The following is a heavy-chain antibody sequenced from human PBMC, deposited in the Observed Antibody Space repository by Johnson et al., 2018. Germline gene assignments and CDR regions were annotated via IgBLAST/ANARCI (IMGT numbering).Heavy chain of an antibody. Sequence: QVQLRESGPGLVKPTETLSLTCTVSGGSISSYYWSWIRQPPGKGLEWIGYIYYSGSTNYNPSLKSRVTISGDTSNNQFSLKRSSVTAADTAVYYCARGAGDYYYYYGMDVWGQGTTVTVSS. D-gene: IGHD1-26*01. CDR1: GGSISSYY. V-gene: IGHV4-59*01. CDR2: IYYSGST. CDR3: ARGAGDYYYYYGMDV. J-gene: IGHJ6*02.